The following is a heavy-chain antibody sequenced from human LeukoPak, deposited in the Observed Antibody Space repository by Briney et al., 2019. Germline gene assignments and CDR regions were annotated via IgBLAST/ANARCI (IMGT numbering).Heavy chain of an antibody. CDR2: ISYDGSNK. Sequence: PGRSLRLSCAASGFTFSSYAMHWVRQAPGKGLEWVAVISYDGSNKYYADPVKGRFTISRDNSKNTLYLQMNSLRAEDTAVYYCARDLFLSSSSDWGQGTLVTVSS. J-gene: IGHJ4*02. V-gene: IGHV3-30*04. D-gene: IGHD6-6*01. CDR1: GFTFSSYA. CDR3: ARDLFLSSSSD.